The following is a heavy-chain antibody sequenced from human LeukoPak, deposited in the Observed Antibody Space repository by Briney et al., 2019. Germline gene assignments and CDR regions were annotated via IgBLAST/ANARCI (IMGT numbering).Heavy chain of an antibody. Sequence: PSETLSLTCTVSGGSISSSSYYWGWIRQPPGKGLEWIGNTYYSGSTYYNPSLKSRVTISVDTSKNQFSLKLSSVTAADTAVYYCARVAIMVRGVIGIPDGFDIWGQGTMVTVSS. J-gene: IGHJ3*02. D-gene: IGHD3-10*01. CDR1: GGSISSSSYY. CDR3: ARVAIMVRGVIGIPDGFDI. V-gene: IGHV4-39*07. CDR2: TYYSGST.